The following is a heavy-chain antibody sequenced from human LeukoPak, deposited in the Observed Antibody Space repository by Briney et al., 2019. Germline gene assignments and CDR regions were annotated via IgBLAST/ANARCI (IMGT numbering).Heavy chain of an antibody. CDR2: ISSSSSYI. CDR1: GFTFSSYW. D-gene: IGHD3-22*01. Sequence: GGSLRLSCAASGFTFSSYWMHWVRQAPGKGLEWVSSISSSSSYIYYADSVKGRFTISRDNAKNSLYLQMNSLRAEDTAVYYCARDYYYDSSGLKHPVGYWGQGTLVTVPS. V-gene: IGHV3-21*01. J-gene: IGHJ4*02. CDR3: ARDYYYDSSGLKHPVGY.